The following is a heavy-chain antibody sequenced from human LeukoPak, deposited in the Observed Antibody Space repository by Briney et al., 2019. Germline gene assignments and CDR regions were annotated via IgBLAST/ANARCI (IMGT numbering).Heavy chain of an antibody. D-gene: IGHD3-22*01. CDR2: IYPGDSDT. J-gene: IGHJ4*02. V-gene: IGHV5-51*01. Sequence: GESLKISCKGSGHSFTSYWIGWVRQMPGKGQEWMGIIYPGDSDTRYSPSFQGQVTISADKSISTAYLQWSSLKASDTAMYYCARHPNQYYYDSSGYWIFDYWGQGTLVTVSS. CDR1: GHSFTSYW. CDR3: ARHPNQYYYDSSGYWIFDY.